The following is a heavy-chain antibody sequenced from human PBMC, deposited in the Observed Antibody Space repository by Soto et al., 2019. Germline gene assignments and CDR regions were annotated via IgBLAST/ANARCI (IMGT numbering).Heavy chain of an antibody. Sequence: PGGSLRLSCAASGFTFSSYGMHWVRQAPGKGLEWVAVIWYDGSNKYYADSVKGRFTISRDNSKNTLYLQMNSLRAEDTAVYYCARDRARDSNYGDYWGQGTLVTVSS. CDR3: ARDRARDSNYGDY. CDR2: IWYDGSNK. V-gene: IGHV3-33*01. J-gene: IGHJ4*02. CDR1: GFTFSSYG. D-gene: IGHD4-4*01.